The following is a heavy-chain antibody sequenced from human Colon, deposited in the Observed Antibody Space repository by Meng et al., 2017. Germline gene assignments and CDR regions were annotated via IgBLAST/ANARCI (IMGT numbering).Heavy chain of an antibody. CDR2: IYYSGST. Sequence: QVPLRDWGPGLVKPSDTLALTGTVSGGSISSRSYYWGWIRQPPGKGLEWIGSIYYSGSTYYNPSLKSRVTISVDTSKNQFSLKLSSVTAADTAVYYYARDLGRGYYDSSGYYPPPYWYFDLWGRGTLVTVSS. J-gene: IGHJ2*01. CDR3: ARDLGRGYYDSSGYYPPPYWYFDL. CDR1: GGSISSRSYY. V-gene: IGHV4-39*07. D-gene: IGHD3-22*01.